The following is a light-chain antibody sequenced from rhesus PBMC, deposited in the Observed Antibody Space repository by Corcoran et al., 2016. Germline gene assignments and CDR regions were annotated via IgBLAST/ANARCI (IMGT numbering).Light chain of an antibody. CDR3: QHYCDNPLT. V-gene: IGKV1-25*02. J-gene: IGKJ4*01. CDR1: QNIFSN. Sequence: DIQMTQSPSALSASVGDRVTISCRASQNIFSNLAWYPQTPGNAPKLLIYAAASLQTGIPSRFRVSGSWTACTLTISSLQAEESAAYYCQHYCDNPLTFGGGTKVELK. CDR2: AAA.